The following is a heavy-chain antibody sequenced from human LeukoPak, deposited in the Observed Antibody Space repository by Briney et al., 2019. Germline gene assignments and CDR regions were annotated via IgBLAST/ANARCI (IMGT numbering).Heavy chain of an antibody. D-gene: IGHD3-9*01. V-gene: IGHV3-23*01. CDR2: ISGSGGTT. Sequence: GGSLRLSCAASGFTFSSYWMTWVRQAPGQGLEWVSAISGSGGTTYYADSVRGRFTISRDNSKNTLYLQMNSLRAEDTAVYYCAKGLINDWSALENWGQGTLVTVSS. CDR3: AKGLINDWSALEN. CDR1: GFTFSSYW. J-gene: IGHJ4*02.